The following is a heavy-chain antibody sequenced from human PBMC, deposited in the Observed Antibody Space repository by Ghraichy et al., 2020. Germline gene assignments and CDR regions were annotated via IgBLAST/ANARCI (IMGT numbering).Heavy chain of an antibody. CDR3: GGSSRYNWFDP. CDR2: ISYDGSNK. D-gene: IGHD6-6*01. Sequence: LSLTCAASGFTFSSYGMHWVRQAPGKGLEWVAVISYDGSNKYYADSVKGRFTISRDNSKNTLYLQMNSLRAEDTAVYYCGGSSRYNWFDPWGQGTLVTVSS. CDR1: GFTFSSYG. J-gene: IGHJ5*02. V-gene: IGHV3-30*03.